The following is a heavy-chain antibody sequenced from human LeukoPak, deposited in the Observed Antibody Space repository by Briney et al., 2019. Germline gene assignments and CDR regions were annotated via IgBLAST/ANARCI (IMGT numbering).Heavy chain of an antibody. J-gene: IGHJ4*02. CDR2: IYYSGST. D-gene: IGHD5-18*01. Sequence: WIRQPPGKGLEWIGSIYYSGSTYYNPSLKSRVTISVDTSKNQFSLKLSSVTAADTAVYYCARGWSHTTAMVTPFDYWGQGTLVTVSS. CDR3: ARGWSHTTAMVTPFDY. V-gene: IGHV4-39*07.